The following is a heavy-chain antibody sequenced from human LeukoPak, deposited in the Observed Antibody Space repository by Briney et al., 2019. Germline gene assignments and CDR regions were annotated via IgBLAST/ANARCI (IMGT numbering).Heavy chain of an antibody. V-gene: IGHV3-21*01. Sequence: GGYLRLYCSASGFTFCSYSMIWVRQAPGKGREWVSSISSSSSYIYYADSVKGRFTVSRDNAKNSLYLQMNSLRAEDTAVYYCVKTTSGRLGNYWGQGTLVTVSS. D-gene: IGHD1-26*01. CDR3: VKTTSGRLGNY. CDR1: GFTFCSYS. CDR2: ISSSSSYI. J-gene: IGHJ4*02.